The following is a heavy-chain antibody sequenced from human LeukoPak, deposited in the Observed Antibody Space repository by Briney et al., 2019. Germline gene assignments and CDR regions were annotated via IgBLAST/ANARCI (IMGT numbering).Heavy chain of an antibody. CDR2: ISSSSTYI. J-gene: IGHJ4*02. Sequence: GGSLRLSCAASGFNFRSYSMNWVRQAPGKGLEWVSSISSSSTYIYYADSVKGRFTISRDNAKNSLYLQMNSLRAEDTAVYYCARARNNYDSSSYSALDYWGQGTLVTVSS. CDR1: GFNFRSYS. CDR3: ARARNNYDSSSYSALDY. V-gene: IGHV3-21*01. D-gene: IGHD3-22*01.